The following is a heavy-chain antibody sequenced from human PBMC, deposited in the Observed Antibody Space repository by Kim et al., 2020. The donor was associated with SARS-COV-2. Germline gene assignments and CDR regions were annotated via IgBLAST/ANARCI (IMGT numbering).Heavy chain of an antibody. Sequence: SETLSLTCAVYGGSFSGYYWSWIRQPPGKGLEWIGEINHSGSTNYNPSLKSRVTISVDTSKNQFSLKLSSVTAADTAVYYCARGRTRELWYQLLNFDYWGQGTLVTVSS. CDR2: INHSGST. J-gene: IGHJ4*02. D-gene: IGHD2-2*01. V-gene: IGHV4-34*01. CDR3: ARGRTRELWYQLLNFDY. CDR1: GGSFSGYY.